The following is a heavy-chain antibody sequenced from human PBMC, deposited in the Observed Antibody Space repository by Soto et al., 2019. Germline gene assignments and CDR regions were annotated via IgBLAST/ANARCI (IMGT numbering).Heavy chain of an antibody. CDR2: ISASGDST. Sequence: EVQLLESGGGLVQPGGSLRLSCAASGFTFNSYAMSWVRQAPGKGLEWVSAISASGDSTYYADVGKGRFTISRDNSKDTLDLEMNSPSAADTDFYYCAKTPLTILPGIFWFVPWGQGTLVTVSS. J-gene: IGHJ5*02. V-gene: IGHV3-23*01. CDR1: GFTFNSYA. D-gene: IGHD3-3*01. CDR3: AKTPLTILPGIFWFVP.